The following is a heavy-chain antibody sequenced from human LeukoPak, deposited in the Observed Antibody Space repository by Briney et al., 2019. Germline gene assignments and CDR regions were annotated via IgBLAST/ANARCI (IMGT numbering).Heavy chain of an antibody. CDR1: GGSFSGYY. J-gene: IGHJ5*02. Sequence: PSETLSLTCAVYGGSFSGYYWSWIRQPPGKGLEWIGEINHSGSTNYNPSLKSRVTISVDTSKNQFSLKLSSVTAADTAVYYCARGSRSGYQLLSRWFDHWGQGTLVTVSS. CDR3: ARGSRSGYQLLSRWFDH. CDR2: INHSGST. D-gene: IGHD2-2*01. V-gene: IGHV4-34*01.